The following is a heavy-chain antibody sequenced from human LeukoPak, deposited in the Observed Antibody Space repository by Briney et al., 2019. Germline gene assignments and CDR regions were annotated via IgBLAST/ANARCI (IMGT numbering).Heavy chain of an antibody. CDR2: IKEDGSES. V-gene: IGHV3-7*01. D-gene: IGHD3-10*01. CDR1: GFIFSTYW. CDR3: AKAGLLWFGESWMDV. Sequence: GGSLRLTCAASGFIFSTYWMSWVRQAPGKGLEWVANIKEDGSESHYVDSVKGRFTISRDNAKNSLYPQMNSLRAEDTAMYFCAKAGLLWFGESWMDVWGQGTTVTVSS. J-gene: IGHJ6*02.